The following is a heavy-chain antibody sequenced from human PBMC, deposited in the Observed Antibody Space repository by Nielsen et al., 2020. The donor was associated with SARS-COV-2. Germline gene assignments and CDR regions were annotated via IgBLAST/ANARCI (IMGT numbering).Heavy chain of an antibody. D-gene: IGHD2/OR15-2a*01. CDR2: ISYDGSHQ. CDR1: GFTLRSDG. V-gene: IGHV3-30*03. Sequence: GESLKISCIASGFTLRSDGMHWVRQAPGKGLEWVAVISYDGSHQSYSDSVRGRFMISRDNPKKSLYLEMNSLGVEDTAVYYCVRDRGGCNSGNCRYFEHWGQGTLVTVSS. J-gene: IGHJ4*02. CDR3: VRDRGGCNSGNCRYFEH.